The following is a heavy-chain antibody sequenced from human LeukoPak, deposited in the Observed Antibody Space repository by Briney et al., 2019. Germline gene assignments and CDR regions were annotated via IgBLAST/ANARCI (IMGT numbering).Heavy chain of an antibody. Sequence: ASVTVSCKASGYTFTSYYVHWVRQAPGQGLEWMGIINPSGGSTSYAQKFQGRVTMTRDTSTSTVYMELSSLRSEDTAVYYCARGGSSSWFTTYYYYYGMDVWGQGTTVTVSS. D-gene: IGHD6-13*01. CDR2: INPSGGST. CDR1: GYTFTSYY. V-gene: IGHV1-46*01. J-gene: IGHJ6*02. CDR3: ARGGSSSWFTTYYYYYGMDV.